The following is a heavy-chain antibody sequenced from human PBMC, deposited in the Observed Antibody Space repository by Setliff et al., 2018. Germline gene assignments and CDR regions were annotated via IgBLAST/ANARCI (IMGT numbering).Heavy chain of an antibody. CDR1: GNGFTDLW. D-gene: IGHD3-16*01. CDR2: IHPADYDT. Sequence: GESLKISCKVSGNGFTDLWIAWVRQTPGKGLEWMGIIHPADYDTRYSPSFQGQVTISADKSISTASLQWRSLKASDTAMYYCARLGPLDVFDIWGQGTMVTVSS. CDR3: ARLGPLDVFDI. V-gene: IGHV5-51*01. J-gene: IGHJ3*02.